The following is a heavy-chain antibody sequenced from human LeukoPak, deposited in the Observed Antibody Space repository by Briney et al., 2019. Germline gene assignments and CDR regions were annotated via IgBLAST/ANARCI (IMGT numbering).Heavy chain of an antibody. CDR3: AKDIRYYYDSSGFQH. J-gene: IGHJ1*01. V-gene: IGHV3-20*04. D-gene: IGHD3-22*01. CDR2: INYNGAIT. Sequence: GGSLRLSCATSGFTFVDYGLSWVRRAPGKGLEWLCAINYNGAITDYADSVKGRFTISRDNAKNSLYLQMNSLRAEDTALYYCAKDIRYYYDSSGFQHWGQGTLVTVSS. CDR1: GFTFVDYG.